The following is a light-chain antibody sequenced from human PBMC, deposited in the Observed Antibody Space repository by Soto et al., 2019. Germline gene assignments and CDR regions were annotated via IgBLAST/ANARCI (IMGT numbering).Light chain of an antibody. Sequence: EIVMTQSPDTLSVSPGERVTLSCRASQTISSNLAWYQQKPGQAPRLLIYGASTRATGIPARFSGSGSGTEFTLTISSLQSEDFAVYYCQQYHDWRTFGQGTKVEIK. CDR3: QQYHDWRT. CDR2: GAS. J-gene: IGKJ1*01. CDR1: QTISSN. V-gene: IGKV3-15*01.